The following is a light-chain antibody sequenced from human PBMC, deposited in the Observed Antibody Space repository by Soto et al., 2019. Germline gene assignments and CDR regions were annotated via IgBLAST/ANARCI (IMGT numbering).Light chain of an antibody. J-gene: IGKJ1*01. Sequence: EIVLTQSPGTLSLSPGERATLSCRPSQSVISSYLAWYQQKPGQAPRLLIYGASSRATGIPDRFSGSGSGTDFTLTISRLEPEDFAVYYCQQYGSSRTFGQGTK. CDR1: QSVISSY. V-gene: IGKV3-20*01. CDR2: GAS. CDR3: QQYGSSRT.